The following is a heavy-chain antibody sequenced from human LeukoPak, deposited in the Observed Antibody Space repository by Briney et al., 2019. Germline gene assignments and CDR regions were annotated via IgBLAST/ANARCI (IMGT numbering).Heavy chain of an antibody. CDR1: GWSFNDYY. CDR3: ARGQVPAARGYNWFDP. CDR2: INARGDT. V-gene: IGHV4-34*01. J-gene: IGHJ5*02. D-gene: IGHD2-2*01. Sequence: PSETLSLTCAVYGWSFNDYYWNWIRQPPGKGLEWVGEINARGDTNFNPSLKSRVTISVDTSKIQFSLTLTSMIAADTAVYYCARGQVPAARGYNWFDPWGQGTLVTVSS.